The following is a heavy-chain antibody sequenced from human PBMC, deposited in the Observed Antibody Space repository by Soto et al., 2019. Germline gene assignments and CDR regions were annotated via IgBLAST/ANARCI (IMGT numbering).Heavy chain of an antibody. V-gene: IGHV4-59*01. CDR1: GGSISSYY. CDR2: IYDSGST. J-gene: IGHJ4*02. CDR3: AREGGSMIVG. D-gene: IGHD3-16*01. Sequence: NPSETLSLTCTVSGGSISSYYWSWIRQPPGKGLEWIGYIYDSGSTNYNPSLKSRVTISVDTSKNQFSLKLSSVTAADTAVYYCAREGGSMIVGWGPATLVTVSS.